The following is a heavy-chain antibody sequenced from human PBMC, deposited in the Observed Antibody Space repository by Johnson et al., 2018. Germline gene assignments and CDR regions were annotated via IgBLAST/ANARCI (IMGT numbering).Heavy chain of an antibody. CDR3: ARWAGNSNTGYHMDV. V-gene: IGHV3-30*03. Sequence: QVQLVQSGGGVVQPGRSLRVSCEASGYTFTIGGLHWARQAPGKGLEWVAAISHDGRETHYADSGKGRCTISRDDSKNTLYLQMNSLRVEDTATYYCARWAGNSNTGYHMDVWGKGTTVSVSS. CDR2: ISHDGRET. J-gene: IGHJ6*03. CDR1: GYTFTIGG. D-gene: IGHD4-23*01.